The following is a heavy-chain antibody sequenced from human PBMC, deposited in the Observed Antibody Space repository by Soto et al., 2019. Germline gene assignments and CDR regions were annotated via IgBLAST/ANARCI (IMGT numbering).Heavy chain of an antibody. CDR1: GFTFSSYG. CDR3: AKDLSSPGGHFDY. CDR2: ISYDGSNK. V-gene: IGHV3-30*18. J-gene: IGHJ4*02. Sequence: ESGGGVVQPGRSLRLSCAASGFTFSSYGMHWVRQAPGKGLEWVAVISYDGSNKYYADSVKGRFTISRDNSKNTLYLQMNSLRAEDTAVYYCAKDLSSPGGHFDYWGQGTLVTVSS. D-gene: IGHD6-19*01.